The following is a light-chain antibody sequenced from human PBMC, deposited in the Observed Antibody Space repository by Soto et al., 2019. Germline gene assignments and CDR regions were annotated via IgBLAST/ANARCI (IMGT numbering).Light chain of an antibody. Sequence: DIQMTQSPSSLSASVGDRVTINCQARQDISNYLNWYQQKPGKALKLLIYDASNLETGVPSRLSGSGSGTVFTFDICSLQTEDFSTFYCKQYDKHLLTFGGGTKVEIK. J-gene: IGKJ4*02. V-gene: IGKV1-33*01. CDR2: DAS. CDR3: KQYDKHLLT. CDR1: QDISNY.